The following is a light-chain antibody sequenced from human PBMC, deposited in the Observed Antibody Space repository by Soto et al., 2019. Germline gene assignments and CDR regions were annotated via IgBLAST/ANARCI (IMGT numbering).Light chain of an antibody. Sequence: DIQMTQSPSTLSASVGDRVTITCRASQSISTWLAWYQQKPGKAPTLLIYKASTLESGVPSRFSGSGSGTEFTLTISSLQPDDFATYYCQQYKSYSEAFGQGTKVEIK. CDR2: KAS. CDR3: QQYKSYSEA. CDR1: QSISTW. J-gene: IGKJ1*01. V-gene: IGKV1-5*03.